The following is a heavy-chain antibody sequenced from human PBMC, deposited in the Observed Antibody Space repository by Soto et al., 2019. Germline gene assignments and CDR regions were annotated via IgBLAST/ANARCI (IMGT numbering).Heavy chain of an antibody. CDR2: ISVSGGST. D-gene: IGHD2-8*01. J-gene: IGHJ5*02. CDR3: ARDRNGGWFDP. CDR1: GFTFSSYA. V-gene: IGHV3-23*01. Sequence: GGSLRLSCAASGFTFSSYAMSWVRQAPGKGLEWVSGISVSGGSTYYADSVKGRFTISRGYSKNTLYLQMNSLRAEDTAVYYCARDRNGGWFDPWGQGTLVTVSS.